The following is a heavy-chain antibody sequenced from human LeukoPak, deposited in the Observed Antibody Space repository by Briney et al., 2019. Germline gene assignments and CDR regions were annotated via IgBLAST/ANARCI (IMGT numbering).Heavy chain of an antibody. D-gene: IGHD3-3*02. CDR2: ISYDGSNK. V-gene: IGHV3-30*03. J-gene: IGHJ4*02. CDR3: LLGSFDY. Sequence: GGSLRLSCAASGFTFSSYGMHWVRQAPGKGLEWVAVISYDGSNKYYADSVKGRFTISRDNSKNTLYLQMNSLRAEDTAVYYCLLGSFDYWGQGTLVTVSS. CDR1: GFTFSSYG.